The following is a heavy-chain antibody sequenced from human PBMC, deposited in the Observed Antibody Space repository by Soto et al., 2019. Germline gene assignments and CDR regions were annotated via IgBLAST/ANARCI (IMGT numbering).Heavy chain of an antibody. CDR3: ARGGDILTGYYGFDY. D-gene: IGHD3-9*01. Sequence: SETLSLTCAVSCGSISSGGYSWSWIRQPPGKGLEWIGYIYHSGSTYYNPSLKSRVTISVDRSKNQFSLKLSSVTAADTAVYYCARGGDILTGYYGFDYWGQGTLVTVSS. CDR2: IYHSGST. CDR1: CGSISSGGYS. V-gene: IGHV4-30-2*01. J-gene: IGHJ4*02.